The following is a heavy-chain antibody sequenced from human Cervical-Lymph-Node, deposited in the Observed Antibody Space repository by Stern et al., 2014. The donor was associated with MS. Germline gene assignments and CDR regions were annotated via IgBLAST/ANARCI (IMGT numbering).Heavy chain of an antibody. V-gene: IGHV1-46*01. CDR3: ARAGSGNSNYFDY. CDR1: GYTFTGYY. D-gene: IGHD3-22*01. J-gene: IGHJ4*02. Sequence: VQLVESGAEVKKPGASVKVSCKASGYTFTGYYMYWVRQASGQGLEWMGIFNPTGGSTTYAQTFQDRVTMTEDTSTSTVYMDLSSLTSEDTAIYYCARAGSGNSNYFDYWGQGTLVTVSS. CDR2: FNPTGGST.